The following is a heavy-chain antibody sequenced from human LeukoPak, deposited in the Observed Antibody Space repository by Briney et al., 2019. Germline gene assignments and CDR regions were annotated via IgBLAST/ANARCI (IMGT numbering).Heavy chain of an antibody. D-gene: IGHD5-24*01. V-gene: IGHV3-53*01. CDR2: IYSGGST. CDR3: ARVQFYCYYGMDV. J-gene: IGHJ6*02. CDR1: GFTLTNYY. Sequence: GGSLRLSCAASGFTLTNYYMCWVRQAPGKGLEWVSVIYSGGSTYYADSVEGRFTISRDNSKNTLYLQMNSLRAEDTAVYYWARVQFYCYYGMDVCSQGTTVTVSS.